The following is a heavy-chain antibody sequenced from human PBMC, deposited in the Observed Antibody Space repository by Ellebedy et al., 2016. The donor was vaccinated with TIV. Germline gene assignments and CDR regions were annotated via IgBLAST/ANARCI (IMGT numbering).Heavy chain of an antibody. CDR2: IVGSGGSR. CDR3: AKDRTPGDGYWVFDD. J-gene: IGHJ4*02. CDR1: GFSFSSYA. Sequence: GESLKISCAASGFSFSSYAMSWVRQAPGKGLEWVSGIVGSGGSRYADSVKGRFTISRDNSKGTVDLQMNSLRVEDTAVYFCAKDRTPGDGYWVFDDWGQGTLVTVSS. V-gene: IGHV3-23*01. D-gene: IGHD5-18*01.